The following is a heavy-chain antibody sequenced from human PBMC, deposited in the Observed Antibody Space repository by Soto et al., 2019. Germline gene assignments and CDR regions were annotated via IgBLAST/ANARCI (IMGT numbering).Heavy chain of an antibody. CDR1: GFSLSTIGVG. J-gene: IGHJ5*02. V-gene: IGHV2-5*01. Sequence: SGTTLVNPTQTLTLTCTFSGFSLSTIGVGVGWIRQPPGKALEWLALIFWNDDKWYSPSLKSRLTITKDTSKNQVVLTMTNMDPVATATFFCAHRRHCTSRDCQGESWYEPWGQGTLVTVSS. CDR3: AHRRHCTSRDCQGESWYEP. D-gene: IGHD2-8*01. CDR2: IFWNDDK.